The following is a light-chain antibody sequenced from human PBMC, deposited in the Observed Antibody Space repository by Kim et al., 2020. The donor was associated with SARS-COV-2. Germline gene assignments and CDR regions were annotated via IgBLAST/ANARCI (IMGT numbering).Light chain of an antibody. J-gene: IGLJ3*02. Sequence: FMLTQPHSVSGSPGKTVTITCTRSGGSIASNYVQWYQQRPGSAPTTVIYEDDQRPSGVPVRFSGSIDSSSNSASLTISGLMTEDEADYYCQSYDTTNRVFGGGTQLTVL. CDR1: GGSIASNY. V-gene: IGLV6-57*04. CDR2: EDD. CDR3: QSYDTTNRV.